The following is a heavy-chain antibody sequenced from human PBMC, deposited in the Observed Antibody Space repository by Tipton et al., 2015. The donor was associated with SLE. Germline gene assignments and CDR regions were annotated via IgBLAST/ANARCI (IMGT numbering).Heavy chain of an antibody. CDR2: IYYGAYGGST. V-gene: IGHV4-31*03. J-gene: IGHJ3*01. Sequence: TLSLTCTVSGGSLSSGGYYWSWIRQVPGMGLQWIGYIYYGAYGGSTYYNPALKGRVSILVDTSKNQFSLRLSSATAADTAVYYCARGDAFHVWGQGTLATVSS. CDR1: GGSLSSGGYY. CDR3: ARGDAFHV.